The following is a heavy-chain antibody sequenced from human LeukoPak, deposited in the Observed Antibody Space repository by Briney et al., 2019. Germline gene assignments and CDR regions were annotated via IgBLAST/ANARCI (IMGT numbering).Heavy chain of an antibody. CDR2: ISYDGSNK. CDR1: EFTLSNYA. Sequence: GGSLRLSCAGSEFTLSNYAITWVRQAPGKGLEWVAVISYDGSNKYYADSVKGRFTISRDNSKNTLYLQMNSLRAEDTAVYYCAKDRSGSPFDYWGQGTLVTVSS. D-gene: IGHD1-26*01. J-gene: IGHJ4*02. CDR3: AKDRSGSPFDY. V-gene: IGHV3-30*18.